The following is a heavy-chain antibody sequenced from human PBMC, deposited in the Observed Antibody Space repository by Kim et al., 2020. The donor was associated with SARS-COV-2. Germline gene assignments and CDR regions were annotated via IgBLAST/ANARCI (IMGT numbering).Heavy chain of an antibody. V-gene: IGHV3-23*01. CDR1: GFTFSSYA. D-gene: IGHD3-10*01. CDR2: ISGSGGST. J-gene: IGHJ1*01. Sequence: GGSLRLSCAASGFTFSSYAMSWVRQAPGKGLEWVSAISGSGGSTYYADSVKGRFTISRDNSKNTLYLQMNSLRAEDTAVYYCAKFLLGWFGEPDSPQHWGQGTLVTVSS. CDR3: AKFLLGWFGEPDSPQH.